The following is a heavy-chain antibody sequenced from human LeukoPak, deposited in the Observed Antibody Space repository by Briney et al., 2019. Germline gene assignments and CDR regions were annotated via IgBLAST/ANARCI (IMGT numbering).Heavy chain of an antibody. D-gene: IGHD5-18*01. V-gene: IGHV3-11*04. CDR2: ISSSGSTI. Sequence: LSLTCTVSGGSISSYYWSWIRQPPGKGLEWVSYISSSGSTIYYADSVRGRFTISRDNAKNLLYLQMNDLRLEDTAVYYCARTARHLDYWGQGTLVTVSS. J-gene: IGHJ4*02. CDR3: ARTARHLDY. CDR1: GGSISSYY.